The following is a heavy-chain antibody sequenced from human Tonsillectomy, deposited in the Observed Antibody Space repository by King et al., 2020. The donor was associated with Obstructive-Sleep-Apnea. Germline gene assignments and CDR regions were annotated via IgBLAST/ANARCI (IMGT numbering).Heavy chain of an antibody. CDR3: AASGSWYAQGPKDYYHGMDV. J-gene: IGHJ6*02. Sequence: VQLVESGGGLVQPGGSLRLSCAASGFTFSDFSMNWVRQAPGKGLEWLSYISSDSSAIYLADSVKDRFTISRDNAKNSLYLQMNSLRAEDTAVYYCAASGSWYAQGPKDYYHGMDVWGQGTTVTVSS. CDR2: ISSDSSAI. D-gene: IGHD6-13*01. V-gene: IGHV3-48*04. CDR1: GFTFSDFS.